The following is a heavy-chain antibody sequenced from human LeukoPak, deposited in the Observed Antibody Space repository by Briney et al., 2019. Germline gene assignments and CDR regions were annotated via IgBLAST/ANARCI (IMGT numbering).Heavy chain of an antibody. Sequence: GGSLRLSCAASGFTFSSYGMHWVRQAPGKGLEWVSAISGSGGSTYYADSVKGRFTISRDNSKNTLYLQMNSLRAEDTAVYYCAKDGRGSSSGSPYYFDYWGQGTLVTVSS. CDR2: ISGSGGST. CDR1: GFTFSSYG. D-gene: IGHD3-22*01. J-gene: IGHJ4*02. V-gene: IGHV3-23*01. CDR3: AKDGRGSSSGSPYYFDY.